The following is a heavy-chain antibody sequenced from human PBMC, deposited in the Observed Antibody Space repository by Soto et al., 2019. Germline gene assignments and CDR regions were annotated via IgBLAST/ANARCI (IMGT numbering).Heavy chain of an antibody. J-gene: IGHJ4*02. CDR3: VRTIQPGTTTYFDY. CDR1: GFTFNNYG. Sequence: GGSLRLSCAASGFTFNNYGMHWVRQAPGKGLEWVSIISYDGSNKYYADSVMGRFTISRDNSKNTLYLQMNSLKTEDTAVYYCVRTIQPGTTTYFDYWGQGTLVTVSS. D-gene: IGHD1-1*01. V-gene: IGHV3-30*03. CDR2: ISYDGSNK.